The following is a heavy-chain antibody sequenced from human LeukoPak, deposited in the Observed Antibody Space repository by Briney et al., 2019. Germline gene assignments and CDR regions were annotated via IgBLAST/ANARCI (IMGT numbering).Heavy chain of an antibody. CDR3: ARDGGAGYSSGWSLYYFDY. Sequence: SETLSLTCTVSGGAISSYYWSWIRQPPGQGLEWIGYIYYSGSTNYNPSLKSRVTISVDTSKNQFSLELSSVTAADTAVYYRARDGGAGYSSGWSLYYFDYWGQGTLVTVSS. D-gene: IGHD6-19*01. CDR2: IYYSGST. J-gene: IGHJ4*02. V-gene: IGHV4-59*01. CDR1: GGAISSYY.